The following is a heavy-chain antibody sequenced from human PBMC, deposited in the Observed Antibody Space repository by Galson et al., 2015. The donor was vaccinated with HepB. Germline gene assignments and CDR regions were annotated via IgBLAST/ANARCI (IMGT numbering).Heavy chain of an antibody. D-gene: IGHD4-23*01. J-gene: IGHJ1*01. V-gene: IGHV4-34*01. Sequence: SETLSLTCAVYGGSFSGYYWSWIRQPPGKGLEWIGEINHSGSTNYNPSLKSRVTISVDTSKNQFSLKLSSVTAADTAVYYCARGRRAVVTPRKNSPREYFQHWGQGTLVTVSS. CDR2: INHSGST. CDR3: ARGRRAVVTPRKNSPREYFQH. CDR1: GGSFSGYY.